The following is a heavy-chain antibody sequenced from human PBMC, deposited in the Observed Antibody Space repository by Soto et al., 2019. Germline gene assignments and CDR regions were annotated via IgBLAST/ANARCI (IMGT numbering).Heavy chain of an antibody. Sequence: QVQLVESGGGVVQPGRSLRLSCAASGFTFSRYGLHWVLQAPGKGLEWVAVIWYAGSNKYYADSVKGRFTISRDHSKNTLYLQMNSLSAEDTAVYYCARAGDDSSEDLFEYWGKVTLVTVAS. CDR3: ARAGDDSSEDLFEY. CDR2: IWYAGSNK. D-gene: IGHD3-22*01. CDR1: GFTFSRYG. J-gene: IGHJ4*02. V-gene: IGHV3-33*01.